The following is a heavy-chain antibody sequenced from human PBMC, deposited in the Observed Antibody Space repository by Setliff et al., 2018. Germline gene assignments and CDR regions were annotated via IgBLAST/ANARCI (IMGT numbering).Heavy chain of an antibody. CDR3: AQKHQRASWAFDP. V-gene: IGHV5-51*01. J-gene: IGHJ5*02. D-gene: IGHD2-2*01. CDR1: GYSFTSYW. Sequence: ESLKISCKGSGYSFTSYWIGWVRQVPGKGLEWMGMIFPADADTRYNPSFKGQVTMSLDRSITTAYLQWDSLKASDTAIYYCAQKHQRASWAFDPWGRGTLVTVSS. CDR2: IFPADADT.